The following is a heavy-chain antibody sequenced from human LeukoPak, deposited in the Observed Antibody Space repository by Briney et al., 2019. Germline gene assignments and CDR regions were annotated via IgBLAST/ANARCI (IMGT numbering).Heavy chain of an antibody. V-gene: IGHV4-4*07. CDR3: ATHPDYDFWSGYSS. J-gene: IGHJ5*02. D-gene: IGHD3-3*01. CDR2: IYTSGST. CDR1: GGSISSYY. Sequence: PSETLSLTCTVSGGSISSYYWSWIRQPAGKGLEWIGRIYTSGSTNYNPSLKSRVTMSVDTSKNQFSLELSSVTAADTAVYYCATHPDYDFWSGYSSWGQGTLVTVSS.